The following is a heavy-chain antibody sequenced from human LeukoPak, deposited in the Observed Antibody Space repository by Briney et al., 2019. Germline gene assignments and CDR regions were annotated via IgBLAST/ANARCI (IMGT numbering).Heavy chain of an antibody. CDR3: ARAAGNYYYGMDV. Sequence: GGSLRLSCAASGFTFSNYWMDWVRQAPGRGLVRVSRVNGDGSSTSYADFVKGRFTISRDNAKNTLYLQMNSLRVEDTAVYFCARAAGNYYYGMDVWGQGATVTVSS. J-gene: IGHJ6*02. CDR2: VNGDGSST. V-gene: IGHV3-74*01. CDR1: GFTFSNYW. D-gene: IGHD3-10*01.